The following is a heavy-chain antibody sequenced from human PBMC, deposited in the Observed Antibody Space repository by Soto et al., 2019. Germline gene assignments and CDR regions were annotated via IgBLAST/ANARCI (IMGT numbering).Heavy chain of an antibody. CDR1: GFTFSSYG. D-gene: IGHD7-27*01. CDR2: IWYDGSNK. V-gene: IGHV3-33*01. Sequence: GGSLRLSCAASGFTFSSYGMHWVRQAPGKGLEWVAVIWYDGSNKYYADSVKGRFTISRDNSKNTLYLQMNSLRAEDTAGYYCARKLGIDDAFDIWGQGTMVTVSS. J-gene: IGHJ3*02. CDR3: ARKLGIDDAFDI.